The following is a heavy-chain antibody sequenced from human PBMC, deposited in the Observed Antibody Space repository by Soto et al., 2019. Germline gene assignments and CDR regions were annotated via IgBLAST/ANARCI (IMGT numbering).Heavy chain of an antibody. CDR1: GFTFSRYA. D-gene: IGHD3-10*01. CDR3: ASSSGDLDVYGMDI. J-gene: IGHJ6*02. Sequence: EAQLLESGGGLVQPGGSVRLSCAASGFTFSRYAMSWVRQAPGKGLEWVSTVTGGGHTTYNADSVNGRFTISRDNSKNTLYLQMNNLRAEDTAIYYCASSSGDLDVYGMDIWGPGTTVTVSS. CDR2: VTGGGHTT. V-gene: IGHV3-23*01.